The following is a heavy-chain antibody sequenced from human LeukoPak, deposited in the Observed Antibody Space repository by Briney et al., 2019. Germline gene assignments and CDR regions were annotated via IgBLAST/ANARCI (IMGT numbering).Heavy chain of an antibody. CDR3: ARHSSGWYSWFDP. CDR1: GGSISSYY. D-gene: IGHD6-19*01. V-gene: IGHV4-59*08. Sequence: SETLSLTCTVSGGSISSYYWSWIRQPPGKGLEWIGYIYYGGSTNYNPSLKSRVTISVDTSKNQFSLKLSSVTAADTAVYYCARHSSGWYSWFDPWGQGTLVTVSS. J-gene: IGHJ5*02. CDR2: IYYGGST.